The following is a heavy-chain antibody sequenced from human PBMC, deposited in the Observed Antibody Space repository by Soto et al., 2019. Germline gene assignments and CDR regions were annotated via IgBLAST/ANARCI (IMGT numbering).Heavy chain of an antibody. J-gene: IGHJ3*02. V-gene: IGHV3-48*03. CDR2: ISSSGSTI. CDR1: GFTFSSYE. Sequence: GGSLRLSCAASGFTFSSYEMNWVRQAPGKGLEWVSYISSSGSTIYYADSVKGRFTISRDNAKNSLYLQMNSLRAEDTAVYYCVRRAGGDAFDIWGQGTMVTVSS. CDR3: VRRAGGDAFDI. D-gene: IGHD6-25*01.